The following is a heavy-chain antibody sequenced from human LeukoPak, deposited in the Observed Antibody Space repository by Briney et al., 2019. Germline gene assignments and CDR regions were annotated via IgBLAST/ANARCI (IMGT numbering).Heavy chain of an antibody. CDR3: ARDRGVVPAPMTMHYGMDV. CDR1: GFTFSSYS. D-gene: IGHD2-2*01. V-gene: IGHV3-21*01. CDR2: ISSSSSYI. Sequence: GGSLRLSCAASGFTFSSYSMNWVRQAPGKGLEWVSSISSSSSYIYYADSVKGRFTISRDNAKNSLYLQMNSLRAEDTAVYYCARDRGVVPAPMTMHYGMDVWGQGTTVTVSS. J-gene: IGHJ6*02.